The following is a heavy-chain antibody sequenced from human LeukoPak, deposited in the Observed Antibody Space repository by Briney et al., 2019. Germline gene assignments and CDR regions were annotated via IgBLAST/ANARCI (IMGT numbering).Heavy chain of an antibody. CDR2: ISYDGSNK. CDR1: GFTFSSYG. CDR3: ARDLYAVAGPGYFQH. V-gene: IGHV3-30*03. Sequence: GGSLRLSCAASGFTFSSYGMHWVRQAPGKGLEWVAVISYDGSNKYYADSVKGRFTISRDNSKNTLYLPMNSLRAEDTAVYYCARDLYAVAGPGYFQHWGQGTLVTVSS. J-gene: IGHJ1*01. D-gene: IGHD6-19*01.